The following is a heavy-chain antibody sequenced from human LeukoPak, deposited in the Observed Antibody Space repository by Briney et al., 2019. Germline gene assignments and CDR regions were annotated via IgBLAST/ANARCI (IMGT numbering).Heavy chain of an antibody. J-gene: IGHJ4*02. D-gene: IGHD6-13*01. CDR3: AKGRAAAGAFDY. CDR2: ISRSGSIK. CDR1: GFTFSDYN. V-gene: IGHV3-11*01. Sequence: PGGSLRLSCAASGFTFSDYNMRWIRQAPGKGLEWVSSISRSGSIKYYADSVKGRFTISRDNSKNTLYLQMNSLRAEDTAVYYCAKGRAAAGAFDYWGQGTLVTVSS.